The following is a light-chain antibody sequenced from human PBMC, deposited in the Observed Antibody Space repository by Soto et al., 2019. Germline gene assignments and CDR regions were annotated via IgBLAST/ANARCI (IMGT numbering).Light chain of an antibody. J-gene: IGKJ3*01. Sequence: EIVLTQSPGPLSLSPGERATLSCRASQSVSSSYLAWYQQKPGQAPRLLILGASSRPTGIPDRFSGSGSGTDFTLTISRLEPEDFAVYYCQQYGSSIFTFGPGTKVDIK. CDR3: QQYGSSIFT. V-gene: IGKV3-20*01. CDR2: GAS. CDR1: QSVSSSY.